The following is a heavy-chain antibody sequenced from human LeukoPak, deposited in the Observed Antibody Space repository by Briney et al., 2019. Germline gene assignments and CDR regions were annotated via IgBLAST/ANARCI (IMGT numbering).Heavy chain of an antibody. Sequence: SETLSLTCTVSGGSISSYYWSWIRQPPGKGLEWIGYIYYSGSTNYNPSLKSRVTISVDTSKNQFSLKLSSVTAADTAVYYCARDQTGTPLNFDYWGQGTLVTVSS. CDR1: GGSISSYY. CDR2: IYYSGST. V-gene: IGHV4-59*01. CDR3: ARDQTGTPLNFDY. D-gene: IGHD1-1*01. J-gene: IGHJ4*02.